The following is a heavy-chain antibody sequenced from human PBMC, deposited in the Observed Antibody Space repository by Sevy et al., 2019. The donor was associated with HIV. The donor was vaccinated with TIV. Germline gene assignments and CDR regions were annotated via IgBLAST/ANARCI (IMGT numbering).Heavy chain of an antibody. V-gene: IGHV1-69*13. J-gene: IGHJ5*02. CDR1: GGTFSSYA. D-gene: IGHD5-18*01. Sequence: ASVKVSCKASGGTFSSYAISWVRQAPGQGLEWMGGIIPIFGTANYAQKFQGRVTITADESTSTAYVELSSLRSEDTAVYYCARDLVEGYSYGHNWFDPWGQGTLVTVSS. CDR3: ARDLVEGYSYGHNWFDP. CDR2: IIPIFGTA.